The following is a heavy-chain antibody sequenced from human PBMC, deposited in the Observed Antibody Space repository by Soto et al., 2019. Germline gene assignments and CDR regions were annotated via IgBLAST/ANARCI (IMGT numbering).Heavy chain of an antibody. D-gene: IGHD3-16*01. J-gene: IGHJ4*02. CDR1: GGTFSSYA. CDR3: ARRDGYKGGGFDY. V-gene: IGHV1-69*06. Sequence: SVKVSCKASGGTFSSYAISWVRQAPGQGLEWMGGIIPIFGTANYAQKFQGRVTITADKSTSTAYMELGSLRSEDTAVYYCARRDGYKGGGFDYWGQGTLVTVSS. CDR2: IIPIFGTA.